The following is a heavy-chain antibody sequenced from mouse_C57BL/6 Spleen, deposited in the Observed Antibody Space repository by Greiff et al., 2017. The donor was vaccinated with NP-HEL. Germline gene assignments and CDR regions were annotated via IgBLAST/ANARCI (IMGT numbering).Heavy chain of an antibody. CDR1: GYTFTSYW. Sequence: VQLQQPGAELVKPGASVKLSCKASGYTFTSYWMHWVKQRPGQGLEWIGMIHPNCGSTSYNEKFKSKATLTVDQSSSTAYMQLSSLTSEDSAVYYCARGGAYYSNYDAMDYWGQGTSVTVSS. D-gene: IGHD2-5*01. CDR2: IHPNCGST. V-gene: IGHV1-64*01. CDR3: ARGGAYYSNYDAMDY. J-gene: IGHJ4*01.